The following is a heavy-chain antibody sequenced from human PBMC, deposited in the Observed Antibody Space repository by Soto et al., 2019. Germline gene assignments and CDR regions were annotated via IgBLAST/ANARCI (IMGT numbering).Heavy chain of an antibody. D-gene: IGHD3-10*01. CDR3: ARDKGDGSGSYYGY. CDR2: ISAYNGNT. CDR1: GYTFTSYG. V-gene: IGHV1-18*01. J-gene: IGHJ4*02. Sequence: QVQLVQSGAEVKKPGASVKVSCKASGYTFTSYGISWVRQAPGQGLEWMGWISAYNGNTNYAQKPQGRVTLTTATPTSTAYMELRSLRSDDTAVYYCARDKGDGSGSYYGYWGQGTLVTVSS.